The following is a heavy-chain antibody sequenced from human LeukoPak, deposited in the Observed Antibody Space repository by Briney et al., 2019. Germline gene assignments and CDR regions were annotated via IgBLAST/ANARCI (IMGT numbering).Heavy chain of an antibody. V-gene: IGHV1-2*02. Sequence: ASVKVSCKASGYTFTAYYIYWVRQAPGQGLQWMGWINPNSGGTNYAQHFRGRVTMTRDTSISTAYMELSRLSSDDTAVYYCARVYYSSSYDYWYFDLWGRGTLVTVSS. J-gene: IGHJ2*01. CDR3: ARVYYSSSYDYWYFDL. D-gene: IGHD6-13*01. CDR2: INPNSGGT. CDR1: GYTFTAYY.